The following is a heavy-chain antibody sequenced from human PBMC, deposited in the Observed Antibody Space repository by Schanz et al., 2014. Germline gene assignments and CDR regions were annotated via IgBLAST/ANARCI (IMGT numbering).Heavy chain of an antibody. J-gene: IGHJ6*02. V-gene: IGHV3-15*01. D-gene: IGHD5-18*01. Sequence: EVRLVESGGGLVKPGGSLRLSCAVSGLTVGDAWMSWVRQAPGKGLEWVGRIKTKTDGGTTDYAAPVKGRFTISRDDSTNTLYLQMNSLKTEDTAVYYCTTGGRRGYSHYFYGMDVWGQGTTVTVSS. CDR3: TTGGRRGYSHYFYGMDV. CDR2: IKTKTDGGTT. CDR1: GLTVGDAW.